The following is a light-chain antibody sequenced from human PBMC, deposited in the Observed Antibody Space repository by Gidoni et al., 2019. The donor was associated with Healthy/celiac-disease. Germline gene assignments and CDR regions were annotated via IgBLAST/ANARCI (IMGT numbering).Light chain of an antibody. V-gene: IGKV1-33*01. CDR2: YAS. Sequence: DIQMTQSPSSLSASVGDRVTITCQASQDISNYLNWYQQKPGKPPKRLIYYASNLETGVPSRFSGSGSGTDFTCTISSLQPEDIATYYCQQYDNLPLAFGPGTKVDIK. J-gene: IGKJ3*01. CDR1: QDISNY. CDR3: QQYDNLPLA.